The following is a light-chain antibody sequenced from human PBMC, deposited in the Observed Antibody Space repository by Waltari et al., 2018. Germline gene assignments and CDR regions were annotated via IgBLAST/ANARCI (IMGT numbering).Light chain of an antibody. J-gene: IGLJ2*01. Sequence: QSALTQPPSASGSPGQSVTISCPGTSSDLGGYDFVSWYQHHPGKAPKLMIYEVSKRPSGVPDRFSGSKSGNTASLTVSGLQAEDEADYYCSSYVGSNNPVFGGGTKLTVL. CDR3: SSYVGSNNPV. CDR2: EVS. CDR1: SSDLGGYDF. V-gene: IGLV2-8*01.